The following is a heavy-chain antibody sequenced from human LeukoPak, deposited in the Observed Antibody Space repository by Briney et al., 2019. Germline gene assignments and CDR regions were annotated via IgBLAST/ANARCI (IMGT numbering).Heavy chain of an antibody. V-gene: IGHV5-51*01. CDR2: IYPDDSDT. CDR1: GYRFTSYW. CDR3: AIGGDSTTSCYRCSDY. D-gene: IGHD2-2*02. J-gene: IGHJ4*02. Sequence: GESLKISCKGSGYRFTSYWIGWVRQMPGKGLEWMGLIYPDDSDTRCSPSFQGQVTISADKSISTAYLQWSSLKASDTAMYYCAIGGDSTTSCYRCSDYWGQGTLVTVSS.